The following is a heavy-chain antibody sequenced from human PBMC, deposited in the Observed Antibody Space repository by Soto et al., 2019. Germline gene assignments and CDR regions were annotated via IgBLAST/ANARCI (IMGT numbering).Heavy chain of an antibody. V-gene: IGHV1-69*01. J-gene: IGHJ6*02. Sequence: QVQLVQSGAEVKKPGSSVKVSCKASGGTFSSYAISWVRQAPGQGLEWMGGIIPIFGTANYAQKFQGRVTIPADESTSTAYMELSSLRSEDTAVYYCAASICSSTSCYTNYYYYGMDVWGQGTTVTVSS. D-gene: IGHD2-2*02. CDR2: IIPIFGTA. CDR3: AASICSSTSCYTNYYYYGMDV. CDR1: GGTFSSYA.